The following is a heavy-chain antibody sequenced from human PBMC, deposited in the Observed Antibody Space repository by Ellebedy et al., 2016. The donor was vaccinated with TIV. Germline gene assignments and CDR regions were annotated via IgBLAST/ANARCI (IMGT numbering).Heavy chain of an antibody. Sequence: AASVKVSCKASGYTFIGYYMHWVRQAPGQGLEWMGWINPNSGGSNYAQKFQGWVTMTRDTSINTAYMELSRLRSDDTAVYYCTRGGTKGENNWFDPWGQGTLVIVSS. D-gene: IGHD3-16*01. CDR3: TRGGTKGENNWFDP. V-gene: IGHV1-2*04. CDR2: INPNSGGS. CDR1: GYTFIGYY. J-gene: IGHJ5*02.